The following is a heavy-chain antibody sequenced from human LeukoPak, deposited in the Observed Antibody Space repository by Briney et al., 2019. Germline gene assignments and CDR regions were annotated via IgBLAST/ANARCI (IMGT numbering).Heavy chain of an antibody. D-gene: IGHD4-17*01. CDR3: ARDWDYGDYLGLDY. J-gene: IGHJ4*02. CDR2: IYSSGST. CDR1: GGSISSATYY. V-gene: IGHV4-61*02. Sequence: SETLSLTCTVSGGSISSATYYWSWIRQPAGKGLEWIGRIYSSGSTNYNPSLKSRVTISVDPSKNQFSLKLSSVTAADTALYYCARDWDYGDYLGLDYWGQGTLVTVSS.